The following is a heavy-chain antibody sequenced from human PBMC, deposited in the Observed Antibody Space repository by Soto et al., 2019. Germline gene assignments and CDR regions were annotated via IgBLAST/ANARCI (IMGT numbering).Heavy chain of an antibody. CDR2: INPNSGGT. Sequence: ASVKVSCKASGYTFTGYYMHWVRQAPGQGLEWMGWINPNSGGTNYAQKFQGWVTMTRDTSISTAYMELSRLRSDDTAVYYGARDREGITGTIDYWGQGTLVTVSS. D-gene: IGHD1-20*01. CDR1: GYTFTGYY. CDR3: ARDREGITGTIDY. V-gene: IGHV1-2*04. J-gene: IGHJ4*02.